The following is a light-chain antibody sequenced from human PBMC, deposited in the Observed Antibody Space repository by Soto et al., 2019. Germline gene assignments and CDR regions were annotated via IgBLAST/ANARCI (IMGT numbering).Light chain of an antibody. CDR1: QSISSW. V-gene: IGKV1-5*01. CDR3: QQSYSTLWT. J-gene: IGKJ1*01. CDR2: DAS. Sequence: DIQMTQSPSTLSASVGDSVTITCRASQSISSWLAWYQQKPGKAPKLLIYDASSLESGVPSRFSGSGSGTEFTLTISSLQPEDFATYYCQQSYSTLWTFGQGTKVDIK.